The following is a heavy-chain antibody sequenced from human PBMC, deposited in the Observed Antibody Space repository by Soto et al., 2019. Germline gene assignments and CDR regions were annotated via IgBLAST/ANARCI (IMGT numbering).Heavy chain of an antibody. D-gene: IGHD3-22*01. CDR2: MNPNSGNT. Sequence: QVQLVQSGAEVKKPGASVKVSCKDSGYTFTSYDINWVRQATGQGLEWMGWMNPNSGNTAYAQKFQGKVTMTRNTSISTAYLKLSSLSSQDTAVYYCARVKGLLPPDVWSKRSTLTV. CDR3: ARVKGLLPPDV. CDR1: GYTFTSYD. V-gene: IGHV1-8*01. J-gene: IGHJ6*03.